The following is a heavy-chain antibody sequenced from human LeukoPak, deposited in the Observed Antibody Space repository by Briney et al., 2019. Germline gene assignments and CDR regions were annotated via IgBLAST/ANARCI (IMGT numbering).Heavy chain of an antibody. Sequence: PGGSLRLSWAASGLTFSSYGMRWVRQAPGKGLEWVAVIWYDGSNKYYADSVKGRFTISRDNSKNTLYLQMNSLRAEDTAVEYCARTAAGTFFDYWGQGTLVTVSS. CDR1: GLTFSSYG. J-gene: IGHJ4*02. D-gene: IGHD6-13*01. CDR3: ARTAAGTFFDY. V-gene: IGHV3-33*01. CDR2: IWYDGSNK.